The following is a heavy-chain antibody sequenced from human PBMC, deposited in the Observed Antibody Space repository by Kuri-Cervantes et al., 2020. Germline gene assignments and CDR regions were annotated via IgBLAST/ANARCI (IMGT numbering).Heavy chain of an antibody. D-gene: IGHD6-6*01. CDR1: DGSVSSGSYY. Sequence: SETLSLTCTVSDGSVSSGSYYWSWIRQPPGKGLEWIGYISYSGNTKYNPSLKSRVTISVDTSKNQFSLKLSSVTAADTAVYYCARGVEYSSSSFYCYYYYMDVWGKGTTVTVSS. CDR3: ARGVEYSSSSFYCYYYYMDV. J-gene: IGHJ6*03. CDR2: ISYSGNT. V-gene: IGHV4-61*01.